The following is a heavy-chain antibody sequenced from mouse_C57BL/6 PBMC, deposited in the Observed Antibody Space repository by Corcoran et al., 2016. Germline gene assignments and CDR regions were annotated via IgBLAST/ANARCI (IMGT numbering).Heavy chain of an antibody. D-gene: IGHD1-1*01. CDR1: GYTFTTSG. J-gene: IGHJ2*01. CDR3: ARRATVVPYNFDY. V-gene: IGHV9-3*01. CDR2: INTYSGVP. Sequence: QIQLVQSGPELKKPGETVKISCKASGYTFTTSGMSWVKQAPGKGLKWMGWINTYSGVPTYADDFKGRFAFSLETSASTAYLQINNLKNEDTATYFCARRATVVPYNFDYWGQGTTLAVSS.